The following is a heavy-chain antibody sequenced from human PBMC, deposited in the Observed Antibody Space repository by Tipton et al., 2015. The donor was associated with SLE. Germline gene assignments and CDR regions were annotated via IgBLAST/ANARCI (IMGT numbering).Heavy chain of an antibody. V-gene: IGHV3-7*01. Sequence: GSLRLSCAASGFTFSTYWMSWVRQAPGKGLEWVADIKQDGSEKYYVDSVKGRFTISRDNAKNSLYLQMNSLRAEDTAVYYCARDWLLIVVAASTRGHDYALDVWGQGTTVTVSS. CDR1: GFTFSTYW. J-gene: IGHJ6*02. CDR2: IKQDGSEK. D-gene: IGHD2-15*01. CDR3: ARDWLLIVVAASTRGHDYALDV.